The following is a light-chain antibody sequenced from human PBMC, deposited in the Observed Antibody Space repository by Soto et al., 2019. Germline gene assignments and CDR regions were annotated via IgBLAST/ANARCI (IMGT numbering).Light chain of an antibody. CDR2: EVT. CDR3: SIYAGGNSVI. V-gene: IGLV2-8*01. CDR1: SSDVGSYIY. Sequence: QSALTQPPSASGSPGQSVTISCAGTSSDVGSYIYVSWYQQHPGKAPKLMIYEVTKRSSGVPDRFSGSKSGNTASLTVSGLQVEDEADYFCSIYAGGNSVIFGAGTKLTVL. J-gene: IGLJ2*01.